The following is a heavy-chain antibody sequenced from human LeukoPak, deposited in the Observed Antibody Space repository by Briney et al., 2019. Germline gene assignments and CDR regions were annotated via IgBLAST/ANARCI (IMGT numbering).Heavy chain of an antibody. CDR3: ARVVVGATGFDY. D-gene: IGHD1-26*01. J-gene: IGHJ4*02. CDR2: IYYSGST. Sequence: TSGTLSLTCTVSGGSISSGDYYWSWIRQPPGKGLEWIGYIYYSGSTYYNPSLKSRVTISVDTSKNQFSLKLGSVTAADTAVYYCARVVVGATGFDYWGQGTLVTVSS. CDR1: GGSISSGDYY. V-gene: IGHV4-30-4*08.